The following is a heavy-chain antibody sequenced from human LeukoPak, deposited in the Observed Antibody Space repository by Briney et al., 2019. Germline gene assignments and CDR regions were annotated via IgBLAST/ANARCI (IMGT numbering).Heavy chain of an antibody. J-gene: IGHJ5*02. CDR3: ARSCSSITCQTLFGIDP. CDR2: IYHGGSS. V-gene: IGHV4-59*12. Sequence: SETLSLTCTVSGGSTSSYYWNWIRQPPGKGLEWIGSIYHGGSSYSSSLKSRVSILVDESKNQFTLKLTSVTAADTAVYYCARSCSSITCQTLFGIDPWGQGTLVTVSS. D-gene: IGHD2-2*01. CDR1: GGSTSSYY.